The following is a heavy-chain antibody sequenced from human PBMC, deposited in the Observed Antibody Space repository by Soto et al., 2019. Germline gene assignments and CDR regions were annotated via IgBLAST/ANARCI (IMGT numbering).Heavy chain of an antibody. CDR1: VGSVSSGSYY. Sequence: AETLSLTCTASVGSVSSGSYYWIWIRQPPGKGLEWIGYIYYSGSTNYNPSLKSRVTISVDTSKNQFSLELSSVTAADTAVYYCARDSKRAAFDYWGQGTLVTVSS. J-gene: IGHJ4*02. D-gene: IGHD3-3*02. CDR2: IYYSGST. V-gene: IGHV4-61*01. CDR3: ARDSKRAAFDY.